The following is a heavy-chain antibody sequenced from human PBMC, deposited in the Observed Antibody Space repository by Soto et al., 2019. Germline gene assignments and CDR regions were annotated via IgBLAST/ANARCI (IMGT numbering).Heavy chain of an antibody. CDR3: ARHVPYCSDTGHCAYGMDV. D-gene: IGHD2-15*01. CDR1: GGSISSYY. Sequence: SETLSLTCTVSGGSISSYYWIWIRQPPGKGLEWIGYIYYSGSTNYNPSLKSRVTISVDTSKNQFSLKLSSVTAADTAVYYCARHVPYCSDTGHCAYGMDVWGQGTTVTVSS. V-gene: IGHV4-59*08. J-gene: IGHJ6*02. CDR2: IYYSGST.